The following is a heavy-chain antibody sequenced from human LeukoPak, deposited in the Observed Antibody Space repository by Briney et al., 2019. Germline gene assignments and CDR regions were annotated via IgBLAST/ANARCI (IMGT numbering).Heavy chain of an antibody. V-gene: IGHV4-38-2*02. CDR2: IYHSGST. D-gene: IGHD2-21*01. CDR3: AREYGIVRYWFDP. CDR1: GYSISSGYY. Sequence: SETLSLTCAVSGYSISSGYYWGWIRQPPGKGLEWIGSIYHSGSTYYNPSLKSRVTISVDTSKNQFSLKLSFVTAADTAVYYCAREYGIVRYWFDPWGQGTLVTVSS. J-gene: IGHJ5*02.